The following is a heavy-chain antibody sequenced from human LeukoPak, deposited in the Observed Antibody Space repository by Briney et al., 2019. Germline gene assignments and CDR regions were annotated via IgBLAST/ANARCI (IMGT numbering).Heavy chain of an antibody. V-gene: IGHV3-74*01. CDR3: ASLLTPYHGSGGGGVDV. D-gene: IGHD3-10*01. Sequence: SGGSLRLSCAASGFTFSTHWMYWVRQAPGKELVWVSRISGDGSMTSYADSVKGRFTISRDNAKDTLFLQMTSLRVKDTAVYSCASLLTPYHGSGGGGVDVWGQGTTVTVSS. CDR2: ISGDGSMT. CDR1: GFTFSTHW. J-gene: IGHJ6*02.